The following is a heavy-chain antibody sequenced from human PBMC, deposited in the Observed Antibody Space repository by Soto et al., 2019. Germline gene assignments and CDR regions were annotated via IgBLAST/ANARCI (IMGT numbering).Heavy chain of an antibody. V-gene: IGHV3-11*05. J-gene: IGHJ6*02. CDR3: ARVFAWDSPAYYYGMDV. CDR2: ISSSSSYT. Sequence: GGSLRLSCAASGFTFSDYYMSWIRQAPGKGLEWVSYISSSSSYTNYADSVKGRFTISRDNAKNSLYLQMNSLRAEDTAVYYCARVFAWDSPAYYYGMDVWGQGTTVTVSS. CDR1: GFTFSDYY. D-gene: IGHD1-26*01.